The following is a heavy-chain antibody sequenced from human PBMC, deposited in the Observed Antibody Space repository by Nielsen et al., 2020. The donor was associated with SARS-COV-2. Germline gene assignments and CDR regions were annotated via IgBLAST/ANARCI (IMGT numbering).Heavy chain of an antibody. CDR2: IIPIFDTA. V-gene: IGHV1-69*13. D-gene: IGHD2-2*01. CDR1: GGTFSSYT. J-gene: IGHJ4*02. Sequence: SVKVSCKASGGTFSSYTFSWVRQAPGQGLEWMGGIIPIFDTANYAQKFQGRVTITADASTSTAYMELSSLTSEDTAVYYCARSRGCSATSCFFDYWGQGALVTVSS. CDR3: ARSRGCSATSCFFDY.